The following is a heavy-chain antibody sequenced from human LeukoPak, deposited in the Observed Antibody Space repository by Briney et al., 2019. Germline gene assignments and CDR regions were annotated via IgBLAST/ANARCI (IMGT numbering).Heavy chain of an antibody. CDR1: GFTFSTYW. CDR3: ARELASGD. J-gene: IGHJ4*02. CDR2: INTDGNST. D-gene: IGHD6-13*01. Sequence: PGGSLRLPCAASGFTFSTYWMHWVRQAPGKGLVWVSQINTDGNSTTYADSVKGRFTVSRDNAKNTLYLQMNSLRAEDTAVYYCARELASGDWGQGTLVTVSS. V-gene: IGHV3-74*01.